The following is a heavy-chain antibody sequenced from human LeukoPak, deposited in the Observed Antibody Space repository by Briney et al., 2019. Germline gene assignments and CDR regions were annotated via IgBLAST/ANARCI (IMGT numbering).Heavy chain of an antibody. Sequence: GRSLRLSCAASGFTFDGYAMHWVRQAPGKGLEWVSGISWNSGSIGYADSVKGRFTISRDNAKNSLYLQMNSLRAEDTAVYYCAELGITMIGGVWGKGTTVTISS. J-gene: IGHJ6*04. D-gene: IGHD3-10*02. CDR3: AELGITMIGGV. CDR2: ISWNSGSI. V-gene: IGHV3-9*01. CDR1: GFTFDGYA.